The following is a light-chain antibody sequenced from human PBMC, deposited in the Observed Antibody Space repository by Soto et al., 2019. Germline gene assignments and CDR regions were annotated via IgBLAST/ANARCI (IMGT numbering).Light chain of an antibody. CDR3: AAWDDSLTAPV. J-gene: IGLJ1*01. CDR1: SSNIGVRT. Sequence: QSVLTQPASASGTPGQRVTISCSGSSSNIGVRTVNWYQQLPGTAPNRLIYNNTQRPSGVPDRLSGSKSGTSAPLAITGLQSEDEADYYCAAWDDSLTAPVFGVGTKGTGL. V-gene: IGLV1-44*01. CDR2: NNT.